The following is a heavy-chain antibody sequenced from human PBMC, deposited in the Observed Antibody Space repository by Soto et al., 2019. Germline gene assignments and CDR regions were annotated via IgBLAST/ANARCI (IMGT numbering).Heavy chain of an antibody. V-gene: IGHV4-39*01. D-gene: IGHD3-10*01. CDR1: GGSISSSSYY. CDR2: IYYSGST. J-gene: IGHJ6*02. Sequence: SETLSLTCTVSGGSISSSSYYWGWIRQPPGKGLEWIGSIYYSGSTYYNPSLKGRVTISVDTSKNQFSLKLSSVTAADTAVYYCARHGVTMVRGVGYYYYGMDVWGQGTTVTVSS. CDR3: ARHGVTMVRGVGYYYYGMDV.